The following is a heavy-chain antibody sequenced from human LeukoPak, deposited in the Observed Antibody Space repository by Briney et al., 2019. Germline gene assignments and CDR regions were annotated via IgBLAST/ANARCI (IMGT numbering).Heavy chain of an antibody. CDR2: IYTSGNT. J-gene: IGHJ6*03. V-gene: IGHV4-4*07. CDR3: ARGPTGYYYYYMDV. Sequence: SETLSLTCTVSGGSISIYYWSWIRQPAGKGLEWIGRIYTSGNTYYNPSLKNRITMSVDTSKSQFSLKLSSVTAADTAVYYCARGPTGYYYYYMDVWGKGTTVTVSS. CDR1: GGSISIYY. D-gene: IGHD2-8*02.